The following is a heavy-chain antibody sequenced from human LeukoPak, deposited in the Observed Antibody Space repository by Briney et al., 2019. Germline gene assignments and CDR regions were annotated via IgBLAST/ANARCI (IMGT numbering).Heavy chain of an antibody. V-gene: IGHV5-10-1*01. CDR3: ARHEAGYFDWLSSPYYFDY. Sequence: GESLRISCKGSGYSFTSYWISWVRQMPGKGLEWMGRIDPSDSYTNYSPSFQGHVTISADKSISTAYLQWSSLKASDTAMYYCARHEAGYFDWLSSPYYFDYWGQGTLVTVSP. CDR2: IDPSDSYT. CDR1: GYSFTSYW. J-gene: IGHJ4*02. D-gene: IGHD3-9*01.